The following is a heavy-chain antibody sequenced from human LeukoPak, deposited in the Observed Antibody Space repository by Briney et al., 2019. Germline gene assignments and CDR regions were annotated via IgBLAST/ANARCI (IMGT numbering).Heavy chain of an antibody. CDR2: ISTSSGYI. J-gene: IGHJ4*02. V-gene: IGHV3-21*06. D-gene: IGHD1-14*01. Sequence: GGSLRLSCAASRFNFNSFVMGWVRQPPGKGLEWVSSISTSSGYIFYADSLKGRVTISRDNAKNSLYLQMNSLRAEDTAVYYCVRGKKPGWDMSYFDYWGQGILVTVSS. CDR1: RFNFNSFV. CDR3: VRGKKPGWDMSYFDY.